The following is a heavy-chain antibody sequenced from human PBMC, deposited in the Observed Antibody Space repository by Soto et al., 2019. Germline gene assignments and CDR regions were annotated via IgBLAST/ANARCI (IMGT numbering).Heavy chain of an antibody. CDR1: GDNFKKNV. CDR2: TIPALGKT. V-gene: IGHV1-69*10. CDR3: ARGPFRPSAMDV. J-gene: IGHJ6*02. Sequence: GASVKVSCKTSGDNFKKNVLKWVRQAPGQGLEWMGGTIPALGKTHYIEKFQGRVTITVDDATRTVYMEVRDLTSEDTAIYYCARGPFRPSAMDVWGQGTTVTVSS. D-gene: IGHD3-10*01.